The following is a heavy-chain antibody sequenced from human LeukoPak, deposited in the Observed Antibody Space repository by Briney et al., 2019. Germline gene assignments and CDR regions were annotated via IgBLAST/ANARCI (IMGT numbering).Heavy chain of an antibody. Sequence: GGSLRLSCAASGFTFGSFDMHWVRQPTGQGLEWVSTIGTASDTYYPGSVEGRFTLSRDNAKHSLYLQMNSLTAGDTAVYYCARGPPRGKYYYMDVWGKGTTVTVSS. CDR3: ARGPPRGKYYYMDV. J-gene: IGHJ6*03. CDR1: GFTFGSFD. D-gene: IGHD1-1*01. V-gene: IGHV3-13*01. CDR2: IGTASDT.